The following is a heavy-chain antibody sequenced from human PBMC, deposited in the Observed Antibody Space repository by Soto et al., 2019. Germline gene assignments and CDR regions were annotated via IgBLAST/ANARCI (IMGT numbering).Heavy chain of an antibody. V-gene: IGHV4-59*01. D-gene: IGHD1-20*01. Sequence: SETLSLTCTVSGGSISSYYWSWIRQPPGKGLEWIGYIYYSGITNYNPSLKSRVTISVDTSKNQFSLKLSSVTAADTAVYYCARYNANYYYGIYVWAQGTTVTVSS. CDR2: IYYSGIT. J-gene: IGHJ6*02. CDR3: ARYNANYYYGIYV. CDR1: GGSISSYY.